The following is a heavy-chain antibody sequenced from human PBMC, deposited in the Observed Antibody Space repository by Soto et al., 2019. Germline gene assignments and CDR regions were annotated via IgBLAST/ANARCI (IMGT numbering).Heavy chain of an antibody. D-gene: IGHD3-9*01. J-gene: IGHJ6*02. CDR3: ASTSVGGLRYFDWLKSTIYYYYGMDV. CDR1: GFTFSSYA. V-gene: IGHV3-23*01. CDR2: ISGSGGST. Sequence: EVQLLESGGGLVQPGGSLRLSCAASGFTFSSYAMSWVRQAPGKGLEWVSAISGSGGSTYYADSVKGRFTISRDNSKNTLYLQMNSLRAEDTAVYYCASTSVGGLRYFDWLKSTIYYYYGMDVWGQGTTVTVSS.